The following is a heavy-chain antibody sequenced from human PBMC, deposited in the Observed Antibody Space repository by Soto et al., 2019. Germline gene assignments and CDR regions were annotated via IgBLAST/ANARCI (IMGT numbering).Heavy chain of an antibody. J-gene: IGHJ4*02. Sequence: ASVTLSCKTSGYTITSYGSSWVRQAPGQGLEWMGWISAYNGNTNYAQKLQGRVTMTTDTSTSTAYMELRSLRSDDTAVYYCARIGPYYDILTGYYKRYWGQGTLVIVSS. V-gene: IGHV1-18*01. CDR3: ARIGPYYDILTGYYKRY. CDR2: ISAYNGNT. CDR1: GYTITSYG. D-gene: IGHD3-9*01.